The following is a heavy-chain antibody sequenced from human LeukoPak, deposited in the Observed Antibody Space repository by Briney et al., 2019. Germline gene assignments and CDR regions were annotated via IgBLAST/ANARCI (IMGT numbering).Heavy chain of an antibody. Sequence: RPSETLSLTCTVSGGSISSYYWSWIRQPPGKGLEWIGYIYYSGSTNYNPSLKSRVTISVDTSKNQFSLKLSSVTAADTAVYYCARSQDVYYYMDIWGKGTTVTVSS. CDR2: IYYSGST. D-gene: IGHD2-15*01. V-gene: IGHV4-59*01. CDR3: ARSQDVYYYMDI. J-gene: IGHJ6*03. CDR1: GGSISSYY.